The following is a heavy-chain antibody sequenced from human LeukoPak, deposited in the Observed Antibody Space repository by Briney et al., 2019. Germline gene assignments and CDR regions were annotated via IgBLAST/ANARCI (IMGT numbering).Heavy chain of an antibody. D-gene: IGHD3-10*01. J-gene: IGHJ4*02. Sequence: GGSLRLSCAASGFTFSSYWMHWVRQAPGKGLVWVSRINSDGSSTSYADSVKGRFTISRDNAKNTLYLQMNSLRAEDTAVCYCARDWLLWFGELPFDYWGQGTLVTVSS. CDR2: INSDGSST. CDR3: ARDWLLWFGELPFDY. V-gene: IGHV3-74*01. CDR1: GFTFSSYW.